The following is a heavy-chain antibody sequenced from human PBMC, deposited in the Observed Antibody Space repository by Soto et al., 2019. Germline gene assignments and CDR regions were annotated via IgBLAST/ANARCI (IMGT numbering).Heavy chain of an antibody. D-gene: IGHD2-2*02. CDR1: GASISDCDW. J-gene: IGHJ4*02. CDR3: ATRDYTASPY. Sequence: SETLSLTCAVSGASISDCDWWSWVRQPPGKGLEWIGEIHHSGATNHNSSVKSRVTISLDKSKNHLSLQLNSVTAADTAVYYCATRDYTASPYWGQGILVTVSS. CDR2: IHHSGAT. V-gene: IGHV4-4*02.